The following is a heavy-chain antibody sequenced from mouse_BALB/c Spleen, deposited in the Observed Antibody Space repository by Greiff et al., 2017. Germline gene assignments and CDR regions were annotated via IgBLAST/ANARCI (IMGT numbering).Heavy chain of an antibody. CDR1: GFNIKDYY. D-gene: IGHD2-14*01. J-gene: IGHJ2*01. CDR3: ASYYRAFDD. V-gene: IGHV14-1*02. Sequence: EVQLQQSGAELVRPGALVKLSCKASGFNIKDYYMHWVKQRPEQGLEWIGWIDPENGNTIYDPKFQGKASITADTSSNTAYLQLSSLTSEDTAVYYCASYYRAFDDWGQGTTLTVSS. CDR2: IDPENGNT.